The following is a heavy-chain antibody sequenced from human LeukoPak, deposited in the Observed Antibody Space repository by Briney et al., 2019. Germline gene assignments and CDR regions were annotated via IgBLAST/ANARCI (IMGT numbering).Heavy chain of an antibody. CDR1: GFTFSSYI. CDR2: ISSSSSYI. V-gene: IGHV3-21*01. Sequence: PGGSLRLSCAASGFTFSSYIMNWVRQAPGKGLEWVSSISSSSSYIYYADSVKGRFTISRDNAKNSLYLQMNSLRAEDTAVYYCARYRENTYSSGWYLFDYWGQGTLVTVSS. J-gene: IGHJ4*02. D-gene: IGHD6-19*01. CDR3: ARYRENTYSSGWYLFDY.